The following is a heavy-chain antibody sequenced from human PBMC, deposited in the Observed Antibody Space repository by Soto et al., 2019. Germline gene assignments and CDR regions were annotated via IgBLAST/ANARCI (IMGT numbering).Heavy chain of an antibody. CDR1: GFSLSTSGVG. V-gene: IGHV2-5*02. CDR3: AHTGYSSSWYPAFDI. J-gene: IGHJ3*02. Sequence: QITLKESGPTLVKPTQTLTLTCTFSGFSLSTSGVGVGWIRQPPGKALEWLALIYWDDDKRYSQALKSRLTITKDTPKNQVVLTMTNMAPVDTATYYCAHTGYSSSWYPAFDIWGQGTMVTVSS. CDR2: IYWDDDK. D-gene: IGHD6-13*01.